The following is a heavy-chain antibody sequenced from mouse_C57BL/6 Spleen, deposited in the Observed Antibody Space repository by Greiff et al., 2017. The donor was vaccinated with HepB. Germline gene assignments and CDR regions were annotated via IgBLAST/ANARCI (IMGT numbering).Heavy chain of an antibody. Sequence: QVQLQQSGAELVKPGASVKVSCKASGYNFTSYWMHWVKQRPGQGLEWIGRIHPSDSDTNYNQNFKGKATLTVDQSSSTAYMQLSSLTSEDSAVYYCAIVVPTIVTVYYFDDWGQVTTLTVSS. CDR1: GYNFTSYW. J-gene: IGHJ2*01. D-gene: IGHD2-5*01. CDR2: IHPSDSDT. CDR3: AIVVPTIVTVYYFDD. V-gene: IGHV1-74*01.